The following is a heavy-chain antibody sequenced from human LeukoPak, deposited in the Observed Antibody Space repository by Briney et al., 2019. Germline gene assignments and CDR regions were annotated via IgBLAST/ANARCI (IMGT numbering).Heavy chain of an antibody. CDR1: GGSVSSSSYY. Sequence: SETLSLTCIVSGGSVSSSSYYWGWIRQPPGKGLEWIGSIYYSGSTYYNPSLKSRVTISVDTSKNQFSLKLSSVTAADTAVYYCARGDYSDNPLDYWGQGTLVTVSS. J-gene: IGHJ4*02. CDR2: IYYSGST. V-gene: IGHV4-39*07. D-gene: IGHD3-22*01. CDR3: ARGDYSDNPLDY.